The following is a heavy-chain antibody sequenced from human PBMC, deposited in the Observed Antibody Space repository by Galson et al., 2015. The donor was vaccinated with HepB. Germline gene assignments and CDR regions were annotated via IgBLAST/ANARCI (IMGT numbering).Heavy chain of an antibody. CDR1: GFTFSSYA. CDR3: ARGSTALFDY. CDR2: ISYDGSNK. D-gene: IGHD3-10*01. Sequence: SLRLSCAASGFTFSSYAMHWVRQAPGKGLEWVAVISYDGSNKYYADSVKGRFTISRDNSKNTLYLQMNSLRAEDTAVYYCARGSTALFDYWGQGTLVTVSS. J-gene: IGHJ4*02. V-gene: IGHV3-30*04.